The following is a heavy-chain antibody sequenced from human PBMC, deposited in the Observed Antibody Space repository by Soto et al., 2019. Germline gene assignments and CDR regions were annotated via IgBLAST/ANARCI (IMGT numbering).Heavy chain of an antibody. CDR3: AREGVHNYNEYYFDY. V-gene: IGHV3-21*06. Sequence: GGSLRLSCAASGFTFSYYALHWVRRAPGKGLEWVSSISGIRDYIRYADSVKGRFTISRDNAKTSLYLQMNSLTAEDTAVYYCAREGVHNYNEYYFDYWGQGTLVTVSS. D-gene: IGHD3-22*01. CDR2: ISGIRDYI. CDR1: GFTFSYYA. J-gene: IGHJ4*02.